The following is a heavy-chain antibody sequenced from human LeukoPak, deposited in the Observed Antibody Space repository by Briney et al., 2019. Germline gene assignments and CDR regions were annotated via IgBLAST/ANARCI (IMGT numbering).Heavy chain of an antibody. V-gene: IGHV3-23*01. Sequence: PGGSLRLSCAASGFTFSSYAMSWVRQAPGKGLEWVSAISGSGSSTYYADSVKGRFTISRDNSKNTLYLQMNSLRAEDTAVYYCASRGYSGYDGRNWFDPWGQGALVTVSS. D-gene: IGHD5-12*01. CDR1: GFTFSSYA. CDR3: ASRGYSGYDGRNWFDP. CDR2: ISGSGSST. J-gene: IGHJ5*02.